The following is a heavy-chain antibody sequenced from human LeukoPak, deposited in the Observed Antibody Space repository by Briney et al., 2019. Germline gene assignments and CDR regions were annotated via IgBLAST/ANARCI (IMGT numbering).Heavy chain of an antibody. V-gene: IGHV4-31*03. D-gene: IGHD5-12*01. J-gene: IGHJ3*02. CDR1: GGSISSGGYY. CDR3: ARDLRDHDAFDI. CDR2: IYYSGST. Sequence: KPSETLSLTCTVSGGSISSGGYYWSWIRQHPGKGLEWIGYIYYSGSTYYNPSLKSRVTISVDTSKNQFSLKLSSVTAADTAVYYCARDLRDHDAFDIWGQGTMVTVSS.